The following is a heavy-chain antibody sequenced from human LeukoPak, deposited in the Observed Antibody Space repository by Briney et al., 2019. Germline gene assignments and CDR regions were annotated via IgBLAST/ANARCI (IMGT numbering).Heavy chain of an antibody. CDR3: ARDAGNYHMRGFDV. Sequence: SETLSLTCNVSGYSISSGYYWGWIRQPPGKGLEWIGSIYYTGTSNHNPSLKSRVIISIDTSNDQVSLKLSSVTAADTAVYYCARDAGNYHMRGFDVWGPGTLVTVSS. CDR2: IYYTGTS. J-gene: IGHJ3*01. D-gene: IGHD5-24*01. CDR1: GYSISSGYY. V-gene: IGHV4-38-2*02.